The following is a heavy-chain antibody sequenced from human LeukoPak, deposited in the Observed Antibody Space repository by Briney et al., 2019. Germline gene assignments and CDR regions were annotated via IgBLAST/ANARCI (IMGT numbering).Heavy chain of an antibody. CDR2: IYHSGST. V-gene: IGHV4-30-2*01. CDR1: GGSISSDGYS. Sequence: PSETLSLTCTVSGGSISSDGYSWNWIRQPPGKGLEWIGYIYHSGSTYYNPSLKSRVTISVDRSKNQFTLKLSSVTAADTAVYFCARGSRRSYFDYWGPGALVIVSS. CDR3: ARGSRRSYFDY. J-gene: IGHJ4*02.